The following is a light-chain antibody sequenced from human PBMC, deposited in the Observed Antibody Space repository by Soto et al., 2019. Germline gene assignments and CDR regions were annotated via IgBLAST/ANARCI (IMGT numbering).Light chain of an antibody. J-gene: IGKJ3*01. CDR1: QSVSSSY. CDR3: QQYDSSPSFT. CDR2: GAS. V-gene: IGKV3-20*01. Sequence: EIVLTQSPDTLSLSPGERATLSCRTSQSVSSSYLAWYQQRPGQAPRLLLYGASGRATGIPDRFSGSGSGTDFTLTISRLEPEDFAVYYCQQYDSSPSFTFGPGSKVDIK.